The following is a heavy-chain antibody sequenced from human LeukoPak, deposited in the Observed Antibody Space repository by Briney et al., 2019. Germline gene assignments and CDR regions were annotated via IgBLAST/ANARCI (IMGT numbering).Heavy chain of an antibody. Sequence: GGSLRLSCAASGFTFSRYSMIWVRQAPGKGLEWVSSISSSSSYIYYADSVKGRFTISRDNAKNSLYLQMNSLRAEDTAVYYCARGSEGGSSWLFDYWGQGTLVTVSS. D-gene: IGHD6-13*01. V-gene: IGHV3-21*01. J-gene: IGHJ4*02. CDR3: ARGSEGGSSWLFDY. CDR1: GFTFSRYS. CDR2: ISSSSSYI.